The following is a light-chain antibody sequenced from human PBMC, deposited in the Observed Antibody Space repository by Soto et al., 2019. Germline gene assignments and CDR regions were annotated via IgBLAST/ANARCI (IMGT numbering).Light chain of an antibody. J-gene: IGLJ7*01. Sequence: QAVVTQPPSVSGAPGQRVTISCTGSSSNIGAGYDVHWYQQLPGTAPKLLIYGNSNRPSGVPDRFSGSKSGTSASLAITGLQAEDEADYYCQSYDSSLSGQGAVFGGGTQLTVL. V-gene: IGLV1-40*01. CDR1: SSNIGAGYD. CDR2: GNS. CDR3: QSYDSSLSGQGAV.